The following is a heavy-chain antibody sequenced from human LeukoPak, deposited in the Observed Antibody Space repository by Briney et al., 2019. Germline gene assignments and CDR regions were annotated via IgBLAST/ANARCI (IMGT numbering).Heavy chain of an antibody. V-gene: IGHV1-18*01. CDR3: ARDLTAKGGSRFDR. CDR2: ISAYNGNT. J-gene: IGHJ5*02. Sequence: ASVSVSSEASSYTLTSYGISWVPPAPGQGGEGMGWISAYNGNTNYAQKLQRSVTMTTATSTSTAYMELRSLRSDDTAVYYCARDLTAKGGSRFDRWGQGTLVTVSS. CDR1: SYTLTSYG. D-gene: IGHD6-25*01.